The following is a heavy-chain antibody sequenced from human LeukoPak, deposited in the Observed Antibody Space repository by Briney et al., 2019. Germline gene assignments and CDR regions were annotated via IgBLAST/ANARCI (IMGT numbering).Heavy chain of an antibody. J-gene: IGHJ6*03. CDR2: IKTKSGVT. CDR1: GYTFTDYF. CDR3: AREPITTVRGYYYSYMDV. D-gene: IGHD3-10*01. V-gene: IGHV1-2*02. Sequence: ASVKVSCKASGYTFTDYFMHWVRQAPGQGLEWMGWIKTKSGVTNYPLKFQGRVTMTRDTSISTAYMELRRLNSDDTAVYFCAREPITTVRGYYYSYMDVWGKGTTVTISS.